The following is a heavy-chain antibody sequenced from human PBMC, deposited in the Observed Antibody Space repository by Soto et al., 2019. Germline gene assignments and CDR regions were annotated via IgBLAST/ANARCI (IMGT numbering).Heavy chain of an antibody. CDR1: GFTFSSYS. Sequence: EVQLVESGGGLVQPGGSLRLSCAASGFTFSSYSMNWVRQAPGKGLECVSYISTSSSTIYYADSVKGRFTISRDNAKNSLYLQMNSLRAEDTAVYYCARANYGDYGIDYWGQGTLVTVS. D-gene: IGHD4-17*01. V-gene: IGHV3-48*01. CDR3: ARANYGDYGIDY. CDR2: ISTSSSTI. J-gene: IGHJ4*02.